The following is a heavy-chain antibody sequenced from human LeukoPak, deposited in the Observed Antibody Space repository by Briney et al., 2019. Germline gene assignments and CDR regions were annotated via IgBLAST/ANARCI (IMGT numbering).Heavy chain of an antibody. J-gene: IGHJ4*02. CDR3: ARGLNDSWTGESY. D-gene: IGHD3-3*01. V-gene: IGHV4-34*01. CDR1: DGSFSGYY. Sequence: SETLSLTCAVYDGSFSGYYWSWIRQPPGKGLEWIGEINHSGSTNYNPSLKSRVTISLDTSKSQFSLKVRYVTAVDTAVYYCARGLNDSWTGESYWGQGTLVTVSS. CDR2: INHSGST.